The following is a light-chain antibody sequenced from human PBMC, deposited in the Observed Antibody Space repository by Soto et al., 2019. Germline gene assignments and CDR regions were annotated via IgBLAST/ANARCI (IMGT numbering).Light chain of an antibody. CDR3: QQYSDSPPTT. Sequence: EIVLTQSPGTLSLSPGERATLSCRASQSVGSNYLAWYQQKPAQAPRLLIYGASSRATGVPDRFSGSGSGTDFTLTISRLEPEDFAVYYCQQYSDSPPTTFGQGTRLEIE. CDR2: GAS. J-gene: IGKJ5*01. V-gene: IGKV3-20*01. CDR1: QSVGSNY.